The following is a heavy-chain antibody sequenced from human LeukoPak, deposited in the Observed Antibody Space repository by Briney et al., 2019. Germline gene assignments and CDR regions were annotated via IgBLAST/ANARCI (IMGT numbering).Heavy chain of an antibody. CDR1: GFTFSSYA. Sequence: GGSLRLSCAASGFTFSSYAMSWVRQAPGKGLEWVSAISGSGGSTYYADSVKGRFTISRDNSKNTLYLQMNSLRAEDTAVYYCAKGRLTMIVPVGWYFDLWGRGTLVTVSS. CDR3: AKGRLTMIVPVGWYFDL. CDR2: ISGSGGST. J-gene: IGHJ2*01. V-gene: IGHV3-23*01. D-gene: IGHD3-22*01.